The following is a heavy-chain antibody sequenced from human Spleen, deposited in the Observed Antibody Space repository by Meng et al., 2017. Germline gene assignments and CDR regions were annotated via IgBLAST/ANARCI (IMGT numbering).Heavy chain of an antibody. J-gene: IGHJ4*02. CDR3: ARDGLKSNWGSYDY. CDR1: GYSISSGYY. Sequence: SETLSLTCTVSGYSISSGYYWGWIRQPPGKGLEWIGSIYHSGSTYYNPSLKSRVTISVDTSKNQFSLKLSSVTAADTAVYYCARDGLKSNWGSYDYWGQGTLVTVSS. CDR2: IYHSGST. D-gene: IGHD7-27*01. V-gene: IGHV4-38-2*02.